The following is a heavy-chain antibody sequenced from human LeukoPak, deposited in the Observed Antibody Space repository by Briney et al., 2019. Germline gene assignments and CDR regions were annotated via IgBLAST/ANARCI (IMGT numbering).Heavy chain of an antibody. CDR2: TSGSGGST. CDR1: GFTFSSYA. CDR3: AKGRITMVRGVTD. Sequence: GGSLRLSCAASGFTFSSYAMSWVRQAPGKGLEWVSGTSGSGGSTYYADSVKGRFTISRDNSKNTLYLEMNSLRAEDTAVYYCAKGRITMVRGVTDWGQGTLVTVSS. D-gene: IGHD3-10*01. J-gene: IGHJ4*02. V-gene: IGHV3-23*01.